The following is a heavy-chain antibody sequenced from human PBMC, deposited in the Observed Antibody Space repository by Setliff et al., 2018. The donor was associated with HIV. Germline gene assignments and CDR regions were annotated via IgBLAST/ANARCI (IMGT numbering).Heavy chain of an antibody. CDR1: GXXVSXEG. V-gene: IGHV1-18*01. D-gene: IGHD3-16*01. Sequence: ASVKVSCKASGXXVSXEGSRXXXQAPGXGRDGMGGMGVTNDNTNYAXXXXXRVTGXTDTSTCTAYMELRSLRSDDTAVYYCARDNPYFDPWGQGTHVTVSS. CDR3: ARDNPYFDP. CDR2: MGVTNDNT. J-gene: IGHJ5*02.